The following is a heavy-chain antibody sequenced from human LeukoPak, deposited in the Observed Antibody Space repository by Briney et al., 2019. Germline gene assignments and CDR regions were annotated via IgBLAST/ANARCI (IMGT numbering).Heavy chain of an antibody. J-gene: IGHJ5*02. D-gene: IGHD6-13*01. V-gene: IGHV1-2*06. Sequence: ASVKVSCKASGYTFTSYNMHWVRHAPGQGPEWMGRINPNSGGTNYAQKFQGRVTMTRDTSISTAYMGLSRLRSDDTAVYYCARARGYSSSWFDPWGQGTLVTVSS. CDR1: GYTFTSYN. CDR3: ARARGYSSSWFDP. CDR2: INPNSGGT.